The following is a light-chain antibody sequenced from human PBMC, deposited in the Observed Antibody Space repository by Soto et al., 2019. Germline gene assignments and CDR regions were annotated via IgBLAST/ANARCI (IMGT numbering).Light chain of an antibody. V-gene: IGKV3-15*01. Sequence: EIVMTQSPATLSVSPGEGATLSCRASQSVSRKLAWHQQKPGQAPRLLIYGASTRATGIPARFSGNGSGTEFTLTISSLQSEDFAVYYCQQYNNWLSTFGQGTKVDIK. CDR2: GAS. J-gene: IGKJ1*01. CDR1: QSVSRK. CDR3: QQYNNWLST.